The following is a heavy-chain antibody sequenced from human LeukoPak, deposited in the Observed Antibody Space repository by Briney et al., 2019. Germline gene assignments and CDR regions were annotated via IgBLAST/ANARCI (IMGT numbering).Heavy chain of an antibody. D-gene: IGHD6-6*01. Sequence: ASVKVSCKASGYTFTSYYMHWVRQAPGQGLEWMGIINPSGGSTSYAQKFQGRVTMTRNTSISTAYMDLSSLTSEDTAVYYCAIGKLASRRGSWFDPWGQGTLVTVSS. CDR1: GYTFTSYY. V-gene: IGHV1-46*01. CDR3: AIGKLASRRGSWFDP. J-gene: IGHJ5*02. CDR2: INPSGGST.